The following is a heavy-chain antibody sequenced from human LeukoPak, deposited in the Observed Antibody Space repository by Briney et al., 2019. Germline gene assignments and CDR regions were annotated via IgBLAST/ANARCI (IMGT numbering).Heavy chain of an antibody. CDR1: DGSINSYY. D-gene: IGHD5-18*01. CDR2: IYQSGST. V-gene: IGHV4-39*01. CDR3: ARLELWVDY. J-gene: IGHJ4*02. Sequence: PSETLSLTCSVSDGSINSYYWNWIRQPPGKGLEWIGSIYQSGSTYYNPSLKSRVTISVDTSKNQFSLKLSSVTAADTAVYYCARLELWVDYWGQGTLVTVSS.